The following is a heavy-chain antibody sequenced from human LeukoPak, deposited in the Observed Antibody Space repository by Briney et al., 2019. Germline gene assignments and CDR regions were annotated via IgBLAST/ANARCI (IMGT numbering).Heavy chain of an antibody. J-gene: IGHJ6*03. CDR3: ARDGPGDYYYYMDV. V-gene: IGHV1-2*02. CDR1: GYMFTGYY. Sequence: ASVKVSCKASGYMFTGYYMHWVRQAPGQGLEWMGWINPDSGVTKYAQKFQGRVTMTRDTSISTAYMELSRLRSDDTAVYYCARDGPGDYYYYMDVWGKGTTVTISS. D-gene: IGHD3-10*01. CDR2: INPDSGVT.